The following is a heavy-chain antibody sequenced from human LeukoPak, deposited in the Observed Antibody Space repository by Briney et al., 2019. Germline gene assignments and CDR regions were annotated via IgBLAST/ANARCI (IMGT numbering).Heavy chain of an antibody. J-gene: IGHJ2*01. D-gene: IGHD4-17*01. Sequence: GGSLRLSCAASGFTFSSYAMSRVRQAPGKGLEWVSAISGSGGSTYYADSVKGRFTISRENGVNSFYLQMNSLRVGDTAVYYCAREVTDTVTMGWYFDLWGRGTLVTVSS. CDR1: GFTFSSYA. V-gene: IGHV3-23*01. CDR3: AREVTDTVTMGWYFDL. CDR2: ISGSGGST.